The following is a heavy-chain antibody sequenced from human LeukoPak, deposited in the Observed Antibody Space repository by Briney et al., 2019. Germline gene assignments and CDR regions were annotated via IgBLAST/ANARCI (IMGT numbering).Heavy chain of an antibody. CDR3: ANQGSGGSSGFDY. V-gene: IGHV1-46*01. Sequence: GASVKVSCKASGYTFTTYFIHWVRQAPGQGLEWMGIINPSDDSTGYALKIQDRLTMTRDLSTSTVYMELSSLRSEDTAVYYCANQGSGGSSGFDYWGQGTLVTVSS. J-gene: IGHJ4*02. CDR2: INPSDDST. CDR1: GYTFTTYF. D-gene: IGHD2-15*01.